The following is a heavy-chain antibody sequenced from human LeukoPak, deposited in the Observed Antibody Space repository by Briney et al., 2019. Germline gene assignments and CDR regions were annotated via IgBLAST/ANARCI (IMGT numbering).Heavy chain of an antibody. Sequence: PGGSLRLSCAASGFTFSSYAMSWVRQAPGKGREWVSAISGSGGSTYYADSVKGRFTISRDNSKNTLYLQMNSLRAEDTAVYYCAKAPFITMVRGVISSYFDYWGQGTLVTVSS. CDR2: ISGSGGST. D-gene: IGHD3-10*01. V-gene: IGHV3-23*01. CDR3: AKAPFITMVRGVISSYFDY. J-gene: IGHJ4*02. CDR1: GFTFSSYA.